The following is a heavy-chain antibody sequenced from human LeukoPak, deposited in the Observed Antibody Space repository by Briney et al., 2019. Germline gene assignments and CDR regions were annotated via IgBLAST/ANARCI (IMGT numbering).Heavy chain of an antibody. J-gene: IGHJ3*02. Sequence: PGGSLRLSCAASGFTFSDYSMNWVRQAPGKGLEWVSSISRRSRHVYYAGSVKGRFTISRDNAKNSLYLQMNSLRAEDTAVYYCAKESTVGASAAFDIWGQGTMVTVSS. V-gene: IGHV3-21*04. CDR2: ISRRSRHV. CDR1: GFTFSDYS. D-gene: IGHD1-26*01. CDR3: AKESTVGASAAFDI.